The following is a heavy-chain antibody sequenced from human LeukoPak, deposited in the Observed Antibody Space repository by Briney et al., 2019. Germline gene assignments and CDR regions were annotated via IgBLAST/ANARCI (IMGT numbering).Heavy chain of an antibody. CDR1: GFTFSSYS. Sequence: GGSLRLSCAASGFTFSSYSMNWVRQAPGKGLEWVSSISSSSSYIYYADSVKGRFTIPRDNAKNSLYLQMNSLRAEDTAVYYCARDGRKYSSSSFDYWGQGTLVTVSS. V-gene: IGHV3-21*01. J-gene: IGHJ4*02. CDR2: ISSSSSYI. D-gene: IGHD6-6*01. CDR3: ARDGRKYSSSSFDY.